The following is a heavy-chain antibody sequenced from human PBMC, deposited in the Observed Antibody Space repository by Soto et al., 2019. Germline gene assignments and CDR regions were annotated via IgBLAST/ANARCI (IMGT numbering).Heavy chain of an antibody. J-gene: IGHJ6*02. CDR1: GGTFSSYA. CDR3: ARPVEGATISYYYGMDV. V-gene: IGHV1-69*13. D-gene: IGHD5-12*01. Sequence: SVKVSCKASGGTFSSYAISWVRQAPGQGLEWMGGIIPIFGTANYAQKFQGRVTITADESTSTAYMELSSLRSEDTAVYYCARPVEGATISYYYGMDVWGQGTTVTVSS. CDR2: IIPIFGTA.